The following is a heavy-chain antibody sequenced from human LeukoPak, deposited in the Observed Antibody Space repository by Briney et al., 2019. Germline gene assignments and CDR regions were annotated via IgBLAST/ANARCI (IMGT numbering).Heavy chain of an antibody. J-gene: IGHJ5*02. CDR1: GGSISSRSYY. Sequence: SETLSLTCTVSGGSISSRSYYWGWIRQPPGKGLEWIGSIYYSGSTYYNPSLKSRVTISVDTSKNQFSLKLSSVTAADTAVYYCARDLVVAAFWFDPWGQGTLVTVSS. CDR3: ARDLVVAAFWFDP. D-gene: IGHD2-15*01. CDR2: IYYSGST. V-gene: IGHV4-39*07.